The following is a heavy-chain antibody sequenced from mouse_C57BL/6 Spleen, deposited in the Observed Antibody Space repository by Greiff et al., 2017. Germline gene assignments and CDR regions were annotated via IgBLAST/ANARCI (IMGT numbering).Heavy chain of an antibody. D-gene: IGHD1-1*01. CDR2: ISYDGSN. Sequence: EVQLQQSGPGLVKPSQSLSLTCPVTGYSITSGYYWNWIRQFPGNKLEWMGYISYDGSNNYNPSLKNRISITRDTSKNQFFLKLNSVTTEDTATYYCARDGDYGSSYEWFAYWGQGTLVTVSA. V-gene: IGHV3-6*01. CDR1: GYSITSGYY. CDR3: ARDGDYGSSYEWFAY. J-gene: IGHJ3*01.